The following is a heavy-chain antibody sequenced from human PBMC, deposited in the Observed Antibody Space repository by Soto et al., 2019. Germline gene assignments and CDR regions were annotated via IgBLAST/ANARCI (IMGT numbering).Heavy chain of an antibody. J-gene: IGHJ4*02. CDR3: ARVPDYGDYGDY. D-gene: IGHD4-17*01. CDR2: ISSSSSYI. V-gene: IGHV3-21*01. CDR1: GFTFSSYS. Sequence: GGSLRLSCAASGFTFSSYSMNWVRQAPGKGLEWVSSISSSSSYIYYADSVKGRFTISRDNAKNSLYLQMNSLRAEDTAVYYCARVPDYGDYGDYWGQGTLVTVSS.